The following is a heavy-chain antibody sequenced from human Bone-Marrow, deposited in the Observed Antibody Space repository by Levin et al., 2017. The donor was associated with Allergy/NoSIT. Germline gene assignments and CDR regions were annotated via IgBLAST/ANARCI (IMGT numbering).Heavy chain of an antibody. Sequence: GGSLRLSCSASGFTFSSYAMHWVRQAPGKGLEYVSAISSNGGSTYYADSVKGRFTISRDNSKNTLYLQMSSLRAEDTAVYYCVNGRRYDILTGYYRFAFDIWGQGTMVTVSS. CDR2: ISSNGGST. V-gene: IGHV3-64D*06. CDR3: VNGRRYDILTGYYRFAFDI. J-gene: IGHJ3*02. D-gene: IGHD3-9*01. CDR1: GFTFSSYA.